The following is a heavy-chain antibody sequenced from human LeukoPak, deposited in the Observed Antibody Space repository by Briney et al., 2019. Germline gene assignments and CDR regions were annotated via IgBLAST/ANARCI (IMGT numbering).Heavy chain of an antibody. CDR2: IYNSGST. Sequence: SETLSLTCTASGASISSYYWSWIRQPPGMGLEWIGYIYNSGSTNYNPSLKSRVTISIDTSKNHFSLKLSSVNAADTAVYYCARDWGGYYDSSGYYYSNAFDIWGQGTMVTVSS. V-gene: IGHV4-59*01. J-gene: IGHJ3*02. CDR3: ARDWGGYYDSSGYYYSNAFDI. CDR1: GASISSYY. D-gene: IGHD3-22*01.